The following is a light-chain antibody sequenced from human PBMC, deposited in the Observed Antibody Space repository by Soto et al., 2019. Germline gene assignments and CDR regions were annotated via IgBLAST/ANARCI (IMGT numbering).Light chain of an antibody. CDR3: QKYNSAPYP. Sequence: DIRMTKSPSSLCASVGDRVTITCRASQAINNYLAWYQQEPGQAPKLLIYAAYTLQSGVPSRFSGGGSGTGFTLTISSLHPEDVATYYCQKYNSAPYPFGQGTKLET. CDR1: QAINNY. J-gene: IGKJ2*01. V-gene: IGKV1-27*01. CDR2: AAY.